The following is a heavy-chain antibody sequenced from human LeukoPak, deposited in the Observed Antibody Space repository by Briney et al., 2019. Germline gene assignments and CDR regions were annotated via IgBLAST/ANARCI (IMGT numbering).Heavy chain of an antibody. V-gene: IGHV3-53*04. D-gene: IGHD3-3*01. CDR3: ARWRPIDAFDI. CDR1: GFTVSRNY. J-gene: IGHJ3*02. CDR2: LSSTGNT. Sequence: EGSLRLSCAASGFTVSRNYMNWVRQAPGKGLEWVSLLSSTGNTSYADSVKGRFTISRHNSKNTLYLQVNSLRPEDTAMYYCARWRPIDAFDIWGQGTMVIVSS.